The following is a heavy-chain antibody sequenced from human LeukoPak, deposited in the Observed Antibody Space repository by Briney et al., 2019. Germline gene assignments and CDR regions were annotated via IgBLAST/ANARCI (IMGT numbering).Heavy chain of an antibody. V-gene: IGHV4-59*01. Sequence: PSETLSLTCTVSGGSISSYYWSWIRQPPGKGLEWIGYIYYSGSTNYNPSLKSRVTISVDTSKNQFSLKLSSVTAADTAVYYCARVGTPTAPPPPPLIDYWGQGTLVTVSS. CDR3: ARVGTPTAPPPPPLIDY. J-gene: IGHJ4*02. D-gene: IGHD3-10*01. CDR2: IYYSGST. CDR1: GGSISSYY.